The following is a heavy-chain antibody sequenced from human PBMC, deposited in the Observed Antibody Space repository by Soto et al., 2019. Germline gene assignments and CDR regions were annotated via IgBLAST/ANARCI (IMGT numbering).Heavy chain of an antibody. Sequence: GESLKISCKGSGYSFPGYWIGWVRQMPGKGLEWMGIIYPGGSDTTYGPSFQGQVTISVDKSISTAYLQWNSLKASDTAMYYCARQGSGGSHDAFDVWGQGTMVTVSS. D-gene: IGHD2-15*01. CDR3: ARQGSGGSHDAFDV. CDR1: GYSFPGYW. V-gene: IGHV5-51*01. J-gene: IGHJ3*01. CDR2: IYPGGSDT.